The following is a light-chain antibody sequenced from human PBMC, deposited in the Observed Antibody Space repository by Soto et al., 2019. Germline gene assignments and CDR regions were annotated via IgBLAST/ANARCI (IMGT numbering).Light chain of an antibody. CDR3: QQSYNTPLT. Sequence: DIQMTQSPSTLSASVGDRVTITCRASQTIDSWLAWYQQRPGKPPNLLIYKASTLASGVPSRFSGSGSGTDFSLTITSLQPEDSATYYCQQSYNTPLTFGPGTKVDI. CDR2: KAS. V-gene: IGKV1-5*03. J-gene: IGKJ3*01. CDR1: QTIDSW.